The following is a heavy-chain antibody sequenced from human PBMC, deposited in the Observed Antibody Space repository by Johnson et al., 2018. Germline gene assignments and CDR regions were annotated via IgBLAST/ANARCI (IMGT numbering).Heavy chain of an antibody. Sequence: VQLVESGGGLVQPGRSLRLSCAASGCNFDEYAMHWVRQAPGKGLEWVSGLNWNSVSVAYADSVKGRFTISRDNAKNSLYLQMDSLIADDTALYYGAKDKTVIGVVITIQNAFDIWGQGTMVTVSS. J-gene: IGHJ3*02. V-gene: IGHV3-9*01. CDR3: AKDKTVIGVVITIQNAFDI. CDR2: LNWNSVSV. CDR1: GCNFDEYA. D-gene: IGHD3-3*01.